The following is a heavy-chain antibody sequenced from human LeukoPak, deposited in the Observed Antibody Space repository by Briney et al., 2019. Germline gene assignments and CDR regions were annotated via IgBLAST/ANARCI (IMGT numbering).Heavy chain of an antibody. Sequence: PSETLSLTCTVSGGSISSYYWSWIRQPPGKGLEWIGYIYYSGSTNYNPSLKSRVTISVDTSKNQFSLKLSSVTAADTAVYYCARGSHDSSGYYQVDYWGQGTLVTVSS. J-gene: IGHJ4*02. CDR1: GGSISSYY. D-gene: IGHD3-22*01. V-gene: IGHV4-59*12. CDR3: ARGSHDSSGYYQVDY. CDR2: IYYSGST.